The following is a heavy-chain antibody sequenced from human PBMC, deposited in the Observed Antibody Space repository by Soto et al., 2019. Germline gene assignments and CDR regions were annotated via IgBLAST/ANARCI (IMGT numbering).Heavy chain of an antibody. CDR1: GFTFSDYY. CDR2: ISSSSSYT. Sequence: GGSLRLSCAASGFTFSDYYMSWVRQAPGKGLEWVSYISSSSSYTNYADSVKGRFTISRDNAKNSLYLQMNSLRAEDTAVYYCARGAASYYDYVWGSYREYYFDYWGQGTLVTVSS. V-gene: IGHV3-11*06. D-gene: IGHD3-16*02. J-gene: IGHJ4*02. CDR3: ARGAASYYDYVWGSYREYYFDY.